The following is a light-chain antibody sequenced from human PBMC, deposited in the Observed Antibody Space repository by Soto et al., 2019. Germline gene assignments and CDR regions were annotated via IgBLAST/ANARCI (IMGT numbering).Light chain of an antibody. J-gene: IGLJ2*01. V-gene: IGLV1-47*01. CDR2: RNN. CDR3: AAWDDNLVV. CDR1: SSNIGSAY. Sequence: QSVLTQPPSASGTPGQTVTISCSGSSSNIGSAYIYWYQHLPGTAPKLLIYRNNQRPSGVSDRFSASKSGTSASLAISGLRSEDEADYYCAAWDDNLVVFGGGTQLTVL.